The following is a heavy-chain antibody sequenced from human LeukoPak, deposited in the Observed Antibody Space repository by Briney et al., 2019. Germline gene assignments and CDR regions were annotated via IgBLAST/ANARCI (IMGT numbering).Heavy chain of an antibody. CDR1: GFTFSSYA. V-gene: IGHV3-23*01. J-gene: IGHJ5*02. CDR3: ARGPRGNWFDP. Sequence: GGSLRLSCAASGFTFSSYAMSWVRQVPGKGLEWVSAISGSGGSTYYADSVKGRFTISRDNSKNTLYLQMNSLRAEDTAVYYCARGPRGNWFDPWGQGTLVTVSS. CDR2: ISGSGGST.